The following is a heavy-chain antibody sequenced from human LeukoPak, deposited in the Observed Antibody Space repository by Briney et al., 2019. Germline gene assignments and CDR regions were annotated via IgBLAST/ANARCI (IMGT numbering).Heavy chain of an antibody. CDR1: GFTFSSYG. CDR3: AKDFHMVTHYYYYYYMDV. Sequence: GGSLRLSCAASGFTFSSYGMHWVRQAPGKGLEWVAFIRYDGSNKYYADSVKGRFTISRDNSKNTLYLQMNSLRAEDTAVYYCAKDFHMVTHYYYYYYMDVWGKGTTVTISS. CDR2: IRYDGSNK. V-gene: IGHV3-30*02. J-gene: IGHJ6*03. D-gene: IGHD5-18*01.